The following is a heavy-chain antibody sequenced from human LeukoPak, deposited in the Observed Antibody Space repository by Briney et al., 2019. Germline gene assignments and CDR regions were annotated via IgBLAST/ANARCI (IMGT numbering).Heavy chain of an antibody. CDR3: ASRGVTGYSTGWYLDY. CDR2: ISRGSSSI. V-gene: IGHV3-21*04. CDR1: GFTFSTYT. Sequence: PGGSLRLSCAASGFTFSTYTMNWVHQAPGKGLEWVSSISRGSSSIYYADSVKGRFTISRDNANNLLYLEMNSLRAEDTAVYFCASRGVTGYSTGWYLDYWGQGALVTVSS. J-gene: IGHJ4*02. D-gene: IGHD6-19*01.